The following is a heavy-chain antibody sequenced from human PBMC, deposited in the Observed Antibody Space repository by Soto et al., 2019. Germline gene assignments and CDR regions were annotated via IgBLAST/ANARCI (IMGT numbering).Heavy chain of an antibody. V-gene: IGHV5-51*01. CDR1: GYSFPSSW. CDR3: ARLEGLFGDDAFDI. Sequence: GESLKITRQGSGYSFPSSWIGWVRQMPGKGLEWMGIIYPGDSDTRYSPSFQGQVTISADKSISTAYLQWSSLKASDTAMYYCARLEGLFGDDAFDIWGQGTMVTVSS. CDR2: IYPGDSDT. J-gene: IGHJ3*02. D-gene: IGHD2-21*01.